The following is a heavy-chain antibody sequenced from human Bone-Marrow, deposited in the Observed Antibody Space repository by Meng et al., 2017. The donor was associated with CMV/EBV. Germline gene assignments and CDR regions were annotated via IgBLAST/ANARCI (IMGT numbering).Heavy chain of an antibody. CDR3: AKDVGYSNPHYFDF. D-gene: IGHD4-11*01. CDR2: ISGGGGTT. CDR1: GFPFSSYA. Sequence: SGFPFSSYAINWVRQAPGKGLEWVSSISGGGGTTYYADSVKGRFTISRDSSKNTLYLQMNSLRAEDTALYYCAKDVGYSNPHYFDFWGRGTLVTVSS. J-gene: IGHJ4*02. V-gene: IGHV3-23*01.